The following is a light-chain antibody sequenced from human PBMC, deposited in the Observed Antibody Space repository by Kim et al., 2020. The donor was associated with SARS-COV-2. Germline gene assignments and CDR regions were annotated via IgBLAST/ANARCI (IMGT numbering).Light chain of an antibody. CDR3: NSRHISGNHWV. V-gene: IGLV3-19*01. CDR1: SLRNYH. CDR2: GDD. Sequence: SSELTQDSAVSVALGQTVRITCQGDSLRNYHASWLQQKPGQAPVVVIYGDDHRPSGIPDRFSGSSSGNTASLTITGAQAEDEADYHCNSRHISGNHWVFGGGTQLTVL. J-gene: IGLJ3*02.